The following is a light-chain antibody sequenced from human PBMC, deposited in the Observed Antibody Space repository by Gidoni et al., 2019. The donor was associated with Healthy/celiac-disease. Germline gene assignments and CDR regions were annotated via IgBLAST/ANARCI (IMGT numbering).Light chain of an antibody. Sequence: DIVMTQSPDSLAVSLGERATINCKSSQSVLYSSNNKNYLAWYQQKPGQPPKLLIYGASTLESGVPDRFSGSGSGTDFTLTISSLQAEDVAVYYCQQYYSTPITFGQGTRLEIK. V-gene: IGKV4-1*01. CDR3: QQYYSTPIT. CDR1: QSVLYSSNNKNY. CDR2: GAS. J-gene: IGKJ5*01.